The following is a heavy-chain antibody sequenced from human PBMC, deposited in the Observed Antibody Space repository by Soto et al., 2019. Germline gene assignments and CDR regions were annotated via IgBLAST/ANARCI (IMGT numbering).Heavy chain of an antibody. CDR3: ARSFRQWLVDS. V-gene: IGHV3-33*01. CDR1: GFTFSSYD. Sequence: GGSLRLSCAASGFTFSSYDMHRVRQAPGKGLGWVGIIWYDGSIKYYADSVKGRFTISRDNSKNTLYLEVNSLRADDTAVYYCARSFRQWLVDSWGQGALVTVSS. CDR2: IWYDGSIK. D-gene: IGHD6-19*01. J-gene: IGHJ4*02.